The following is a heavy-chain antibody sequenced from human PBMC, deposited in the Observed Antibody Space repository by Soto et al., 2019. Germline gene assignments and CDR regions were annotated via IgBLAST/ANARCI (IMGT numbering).Heavy chain of an antibody. Sequence: GGSLRLSCAASGFTFSSYSMNWVRQAPGKGLEWVSYISSSSSTIYYADSVKGRFTISRDNAKNTLYLQMNSLRVEDTAVYYCARDNWNSYWGQGTLVTVSS. CDR3: ARDNWNSY. D-gene: IGHD1-1*01. J-gene: IGHJ4*02. V-gene: IGHV3-48*04. CDR2: ISSSSSTI. CDR1: GFTFSSYS.